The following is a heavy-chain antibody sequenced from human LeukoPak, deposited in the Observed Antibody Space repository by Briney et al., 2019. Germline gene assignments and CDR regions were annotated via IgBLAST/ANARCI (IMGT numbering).Heavy chain of an antibody. CDR3: ASAPPSGFTRFDY. D-gene: IGHD3-10*01. V-gene: IGHV4-38-2*02. CDR1: GGSISSYY. J-gene: IGHJ4*02. Sequence: SETLSLTCTVSGGSISSYYWGWIRQPPGKGLEWIGSIYHSGSTYYNPSLKSRVTISVDTSKNQFSLKLSSVTAADTAVYYCASAPPSGFTRFDYWGQGTLVTVSS. CDR2: IYHSGST.